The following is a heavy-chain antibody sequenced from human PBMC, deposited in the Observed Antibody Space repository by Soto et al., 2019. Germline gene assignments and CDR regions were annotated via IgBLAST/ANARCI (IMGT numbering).Heavy chain of an antibody. CDR2: VSGSGVTT. V-gene: IGHV3-23*01. Sequence: EVRLLESGGGLVQPGGSLRLSCAASGFTFNTYAMNWVRQAPGKGLEWVSAVSGSGVTTYYADCVKGRFTISRDNSKNTLYVQMNSLRTEDTAVYYCAKDVHYDIVTGIEYFQDWGQGTLVTVSS. D-gene: IGHD3-9*01. CDR1: GFTFNTYA. J-gene: IGHJ1*01. CDR3: AKDVHYDIVTGIEYFQD.